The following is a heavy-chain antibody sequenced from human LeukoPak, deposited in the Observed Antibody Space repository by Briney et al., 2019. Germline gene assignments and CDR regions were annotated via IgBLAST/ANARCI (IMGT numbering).Heavy chain of an antibody. CDR2: IYTSGST. V-gene: IGHV4-61*02. J-gene: IGHJ4*02. Sequence: PSETLSLTCTVSGGSISSGSYYWSWIRQPAGKGLEWIGRIYTSGSTNYNPSLKSRVTISVDTSKNQFSLKLSSVTAADTAVYYCARRYCSGGSCYPDYWGQGTLVTVSS. CDR1: GGSISSGSYY. CDR3: ARRYCSGGSCYPDY. D-gene: IGHD2-15*01.